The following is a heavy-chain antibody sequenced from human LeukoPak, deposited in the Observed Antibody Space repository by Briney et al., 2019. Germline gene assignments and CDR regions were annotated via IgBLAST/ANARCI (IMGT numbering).Heavy chain of an antibody. CDR3: ARGEVVVAGTDFDY. V-gene: IGHV4-34*01. CDR1: GGSFSGYY. CDR2: INHSGST. Sequence: PSETLSLTCAVSGGSFSGYYWSWIRQPPGKGLEWIGEINHSGSTNYNPSLKSRVTISVDTSKNQFSLKLSSVPAAATAVYYCARGEVVVAGTDFDYWGQGTLVSVSS. D-gene: IGHD6-19*01. J-gene: IGHJ4*02.